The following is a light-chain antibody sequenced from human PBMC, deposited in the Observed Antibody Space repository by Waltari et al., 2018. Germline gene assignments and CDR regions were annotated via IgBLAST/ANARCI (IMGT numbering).Light chain of an antibody. CDR1: SRSVGYYNY. CDR3: ISYTTRRLWV. V-gene: IGLV2-14*03. J-gene: IGLJ3*02. CDR2: DVT. Sequence: QSALTQPASVSGSPGPSISISCTGTSRSVGYYNYVSWYQQHPGQAPKLMIYDVTKRPSGVSNRFSGSKSGNTASLTISGLQAEDEADYYCISYTTRRLWVFGGGTQLTVL.